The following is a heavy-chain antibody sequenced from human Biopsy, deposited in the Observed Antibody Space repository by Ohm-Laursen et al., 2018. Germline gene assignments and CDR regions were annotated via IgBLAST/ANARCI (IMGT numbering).Heavy chain of an antibody. V-gene: IGHV1-69*01. J-gene: IGHJ4*02. Sequence: SSVKVSYKASGGTFTMFPISWVRQAPGQGLEWMGAILPFYGTTNFAQKFQGRVTLTADGSTSTAYMEPSSLRSEDTGVYYCASSDGRSGFDYWGQGTLVTVSS. CDR3: ASSDGRSGFDY. D-gene: IGHD3-10*01. CDR2: ILPFYGTT. CDR1: GGTFTMFP.